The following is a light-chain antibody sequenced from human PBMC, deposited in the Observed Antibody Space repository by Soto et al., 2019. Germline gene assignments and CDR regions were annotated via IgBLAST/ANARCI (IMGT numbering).Light chain of an antibody. CDR3: QQRSNWPPT. CDR2: DAS. Sequence: DTGLTQAPAIVSLSALERATLSFMANQSVTTYLAWYQLRPGQAPRLLMSDASSRATGVPVRFSGSGSGTDFTLTISSLEPEDSAVYYCQQRSNWPPTFGPGTKVDIK. J-gene: IGKJ1*01. CDR1: QSVTTY. V-gene: IGKV3-11*01.